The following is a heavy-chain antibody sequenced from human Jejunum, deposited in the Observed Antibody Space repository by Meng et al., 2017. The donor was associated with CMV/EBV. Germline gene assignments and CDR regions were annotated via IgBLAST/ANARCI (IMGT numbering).Heavy chain of an antibody. CDR2: INIDGSSA. CDR3: ARDNRNMAALCDY. Sequence: AACGFTFSSYWMHWIRQAPGKGLVWVARINIDGSSATYVDTVKGRFNVSRDNAKNTLYLQMNSLRAEDTAVYYCARDNRNMAALCDYWGQGTLVTVSS. D-gene: IGHD6-6*01. V-gene: IGHV3-74*01. CDR1: GFTFSSYW. J-gene: IGHJ4*02.